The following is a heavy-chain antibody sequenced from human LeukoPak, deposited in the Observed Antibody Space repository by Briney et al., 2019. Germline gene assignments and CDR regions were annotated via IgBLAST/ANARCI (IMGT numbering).Heavy chain of an antibody. CDR3: ATPTAGTWHFDY. D-gene: IGHD6-13*01. CDR1: GFTFSSYW. V-gene: IGHV3-7*01. J-gene: IGHJ4*02. CDR2: IKQDGSEK. Sequence: GGSLRLSCAASGFTFSSYWMTWVRQAPGKGLDWVANIKQDGSEKYYVDSVKGRFTISRDNAKNSLYLQMNSLRAEDTAVYYCATPTAGTWHFDYWGQGTLVTVSS.